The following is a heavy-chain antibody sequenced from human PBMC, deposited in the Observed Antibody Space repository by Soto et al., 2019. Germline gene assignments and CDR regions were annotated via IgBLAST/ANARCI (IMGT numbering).Heavy chain of an antibody. CDR3: ARGAFYYDGSAYYSN. CDR1: GFTFSSYA. V-gene: IGHV3-30-3*01. J-gene: IGHJ4*02. D-gene: IGHD3-22*01. CDR2: ISYDGSNK. Sequence: PGGSLRLSCAASGFTFSSYAMHWVRQAPGKGLEWVAVISYDGSNKYYADSVKGRFTISRDNAKSSLYLQMNSLRAEDTAVYYCARGAFYYDGSAYYSNWGQGTLVTVSS.